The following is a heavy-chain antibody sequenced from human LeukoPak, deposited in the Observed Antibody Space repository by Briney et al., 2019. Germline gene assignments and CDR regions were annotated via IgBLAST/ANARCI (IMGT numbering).Heavy chain of an antibody. CDR3: ARDRCSGGSCYFDY. D-gene: IGHD2-15*01. J-gene: IGHJ4*02. V-gene: IGHV1-69*13. Sequence: SVKVSCKASGGTFSSYAISWVRQAPGQGLEWMGGIIPIFGTANYAQKFQGRVTITADESTSTAYMELSSLRSEDTAVYYCARDRCSGGSCYFDYWGQGTLVTVSS. CDR1: GGTFSSYA. CDR2: IIPIFGTA.